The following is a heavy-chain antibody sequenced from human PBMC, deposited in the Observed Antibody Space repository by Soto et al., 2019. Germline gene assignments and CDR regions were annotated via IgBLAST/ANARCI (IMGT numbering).Heavy chain of an antibody. CDR1: GFTFSSYG. J-gene: IGHJ5*02. D-gene: IGHD3-3*01. CDR3: ASDRLGASTIFGHLFDP. V-gene: IGHV3-33*01. Sequence: PGGSLRLSCAASGFTFSSYGMHWVRQAQGKGLEWVAVIWYDVSNKYYADSVKGRFTSSRDNSKNTLYLQMNSPGAEDTAVYYCASDRLGASTIFGHLFDPWGQGTQVTVSS. CDR2: IWYDVSNK.